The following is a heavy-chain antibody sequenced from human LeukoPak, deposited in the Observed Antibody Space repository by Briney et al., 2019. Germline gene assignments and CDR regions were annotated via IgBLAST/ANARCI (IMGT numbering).Heavy chain of an antibody. CDR2: IYYSGST. V-gene: IGHV4-59*08. D-gene: IGHD3-22*01. CDR3: ARTYDSSGYLRFDY. J-gene: IGHJ4*02. Sequence: SGTLSLTCTVSGCTISSYYWSWVRQPPGKELEWVGYIYYSGSTNYNPPLKSRVTISVDTSKNQFSVKLSSVTAADTGVYYCARTYDSSGYLRFDYWGQGTLVTDSS. CDR1: GCTISSYY.